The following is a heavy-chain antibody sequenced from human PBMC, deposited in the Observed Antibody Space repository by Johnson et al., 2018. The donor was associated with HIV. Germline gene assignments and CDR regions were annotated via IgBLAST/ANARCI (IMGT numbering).Heavy chain of an antibody. D-gene: IGHD6-13*01. V-gene: IGHV3-30*18. J-gene: IGHJ3*02. Sequence: QVQLVESGGGVVQPGRSLRLSCAASGFTFSSYGMHWVRQAPGKGLEWVAVISYDGSNKYYADSVKGRFTISRDNSKNTLYLQMNSLRAEDTAVYYCAKDTPWAAAGSGAFDIWGQGTMVTVSS. CDR1: GFTFSSYG. CDR3: AKDTPWAAAGSGAFDI. CDR2: ISYDGSNK.